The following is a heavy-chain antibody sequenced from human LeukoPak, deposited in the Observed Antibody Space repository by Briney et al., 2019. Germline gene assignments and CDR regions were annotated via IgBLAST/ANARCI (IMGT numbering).Heavy chain of an antibody. J-gene: IGHJ6*02. Sequence: PGRSLRLSCAASGFTFSSYDMHWVRQAPGKGLEWVAVIWYDGSNKYYADSVKGRFTISRDNSKNTLYLQMNSLRAEDTAVYYCARDGSGMDVWGQGTTVTVSS. CDR1: GFTFSSYD. D-gene: IGHD2-2*03. V-gene: IGHV3-33*01. CDR2: IWYDGSNK. CDR3: ARDGSGMDV.